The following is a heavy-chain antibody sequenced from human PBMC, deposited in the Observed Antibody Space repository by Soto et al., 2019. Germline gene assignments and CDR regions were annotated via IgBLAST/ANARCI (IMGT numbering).Heavy chain of an antibody. J-gene: IGHJ4*02. Sequence: QVQLVESGGGLVKPGGSLRLSCAASGFTFSDYYMSWIRQAPGKGLEWVSYISSNGSTIYYAHSVKGRFTISRDNAKNSLALQMNSLRAEDTVVYYCANHRGYYDVWSGYCNGAGFDYWGQGSLVTVS. D-gene: IGHD3-3*01. CDR3: ANHRGYYDVWSGYCNGAGFDY. V-gene: IGHV3-11*01. CDR1: GFTFSDYY. CDR2: ISSNGSTI.